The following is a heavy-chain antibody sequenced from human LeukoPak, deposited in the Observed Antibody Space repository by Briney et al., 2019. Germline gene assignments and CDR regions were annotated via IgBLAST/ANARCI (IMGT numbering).Heavy chain of an antibody. D-gene: IGHD6-19*01. CDR2: IYYSGNT. J-gene: IGHJ5*02. CDR3: ARPVAGTNGWFDP. V-gene: IGHV4-59*01. CDR1: GASISSYY. Sequence: SETLSLTCIVSGASISSYYWSWIRQPPGKGLEWIGYIYYSGNTNYNPSLKSRVTISVDTSKNQFSLELSSVTAADTAVYYCARPVAGTNGWFDPWGQGTLVTVSS.